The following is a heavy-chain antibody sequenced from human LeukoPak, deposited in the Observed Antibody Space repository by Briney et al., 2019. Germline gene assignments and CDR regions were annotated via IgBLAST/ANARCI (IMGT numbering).Heavy chain of an antibody. CDR2: ISSSSSYI. CDR1: GFTFSSYS. D-gene: IGHD1-26*01. CDR3: ARDIGGATISSTHWYFDL. Sequence: GGSLRLSCAASGFTFSSYSMNWVRQAPGKGLEWVSSISSSSSYIYYADSVKGRFTISRDNAKNSLYLQVNSLRAEDTAVYYCARDIGGATISSTHWYFDLWGRGTLVTVSS. J-gene: IGHJ2*01. V-gene: IGHV3-21*01.